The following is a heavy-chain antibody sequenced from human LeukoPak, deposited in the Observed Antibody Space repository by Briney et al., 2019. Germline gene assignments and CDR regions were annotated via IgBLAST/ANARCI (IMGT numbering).Heavy chain of an antibody. CDR3: VRDLGGRSGH. CDR2: SNEDGSTT. CDR1: GFTFSSNW. D-gene: IGHD1-26*01. V-gene: IGHV3-74*01. J-gene: IGHJ4*02. Sequence: GGSLRLSCAASGFTFSSNWMHWVRQAPGKGLVWVSRSNEDGSTTNYADSVKGRFTISRDNAKNTLFLQMNSLTVDGTAVYYCVRDLGGRSGHWGQGTLVTVSS.